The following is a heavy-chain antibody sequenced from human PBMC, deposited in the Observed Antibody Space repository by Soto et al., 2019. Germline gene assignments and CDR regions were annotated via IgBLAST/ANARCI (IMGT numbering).Heavy chain of an antibody. J-gene: IGHJ4*02. Sequence: GGSLRLSCAASGFTFSSYAMSWVLQAPGKGLEWVSAISGSGGSTYYADSVKGRFTISRDNSKNTLYLQMNSLRAEDTAVYFCAKRDTYYYDSSGYSWGQGTLVTVSS. CDR2: ISGSGGST. CDR3: AKRDTYYYDSSGYS. D-gene: IGHD3-22*01. V-gene: IGHV3-23*01. CDR1: GFTFSSYA.